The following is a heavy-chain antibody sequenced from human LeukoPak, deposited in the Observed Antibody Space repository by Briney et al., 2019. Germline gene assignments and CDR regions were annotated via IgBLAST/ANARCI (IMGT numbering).Heavy chain of an antibody. CDR2: ISGSGGRT. D-gene: IGHD2-2*01. CDR3: AKGDIVVVPASIFLSRPSAGAFDI. V-gene: IGHV3-23*01. CDR1: GFTFSSYA. Sequence: GGSLRLSCAASGFTFSSYAMSWVRQAPGKGLEWVSAISGSGGRTYYADSVKGRFTISRDNSKDTLYMQMNSLRAEEKAVYYCAKGDIVVVPASIFLSRPSAGAFDIWGQGTMVTVSS. J-gene: IGHJ3*02.